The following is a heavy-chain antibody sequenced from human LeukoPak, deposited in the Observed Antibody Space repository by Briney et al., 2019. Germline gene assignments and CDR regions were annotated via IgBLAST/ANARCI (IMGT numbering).Heavy chain of an antibody. CDR1: GFTFDDYA. CDR2: ISWNSGSI. CDR3: AKESLQGGMDV. J-gene: IGHJ6*04. V-gene: IGHV3-9*03. Sequence: PGGSLRLSCAASGFTFDDYAMHWVRQAPGKGLEWVSGISWNSGSIGYADSVKGRFTISRDNAKNSLYLQMNSLRAEDMALYYCAKESLQGGMDVWGKGTTVTVSS. D-gene: IGHD5-24*01.